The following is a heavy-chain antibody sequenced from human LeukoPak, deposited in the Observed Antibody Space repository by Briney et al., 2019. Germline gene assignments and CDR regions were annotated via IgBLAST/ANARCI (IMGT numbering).Heavy chain of an antibody. CDR1: GGTFSSYA. CDR3: ARDPYYYDSSGRDDY. CDR2: IIPIFGTA. Sequence: SVKVSCKASGGTFSSYAISWVRQAPGQGLEWMGGIIPIFGTANYAQKFQGRVTMTRDTSTSTVYMELSSLRSEDTAVYYCARDPYYYDSSGRDDYWGQGTLVTVSS. V-gene: IGHV1-69*05. J-gene: IGHJ4*02. D-gene: IGHD3-22*01.